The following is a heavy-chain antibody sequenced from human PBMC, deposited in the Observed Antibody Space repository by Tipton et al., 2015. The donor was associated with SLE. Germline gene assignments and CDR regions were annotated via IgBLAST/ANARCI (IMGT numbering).Heavy chain of an antibody. CDR3: ARDRYSYGPFDY. D-gene: IGHD5-18*01. Sequence: SLRLSCAASGFTFSSYAMHWVRQAPGKGLEWVAVISYDGSNKYYADSVKGRFTISRDNAKNTLYLQMNSLRAEDTAVYYCARDRYSYGPFDYWGQGTLVTVSS. J-gene: IGHJ4*02. V-gene: IGHV3-30-3*01. CDR1: GFTFSSYA. CDR2: ISYDGSNK.